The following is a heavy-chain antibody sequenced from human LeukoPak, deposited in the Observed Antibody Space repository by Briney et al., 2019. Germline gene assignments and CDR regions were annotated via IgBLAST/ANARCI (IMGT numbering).Heavy chain of an antibody. V-gene: IGHV3-7*01. CDR2: INRDGSEK. J-gene: IGHJ3*02. D-gene: IGHD4-23*01. CDR1: GFSFSSYW. CDR3: ARVRGYSRYDAFDI. Sequence: GGSLRLSCAASGFSFSSYWMSWVRQAPGKGLEWVANINRDGSEKSYVDSVKGRFTISRDNAKNSLYLQMNSLRAEDTAVYYCARVRGYSRYDAFDIWGQGTMVIVSS.